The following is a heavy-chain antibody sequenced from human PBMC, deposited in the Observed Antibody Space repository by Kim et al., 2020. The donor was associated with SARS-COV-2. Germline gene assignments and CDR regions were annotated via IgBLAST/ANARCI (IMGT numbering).Heavy chain of an antibody. D-gene: IGHD6-6*01. CDR3: ARGYSSSVH. CDR2: GGSK. V-gene: IGHV3-66*01. Sequence: GGSKYYANSVKGRSTTSRDNSKNTLYLQMNSLRAEDTAVYYCARGYSSSVHWGQGTLVTVSS. J-gene: IGHJ4*02.